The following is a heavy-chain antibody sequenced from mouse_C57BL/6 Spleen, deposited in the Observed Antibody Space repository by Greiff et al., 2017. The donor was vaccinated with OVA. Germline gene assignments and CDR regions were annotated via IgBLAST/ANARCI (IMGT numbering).Heavy chain of an antibody. D-gene: IGHD4-1*02. Sequence: EVKVEESGPGLVKPSQSLSLTCSVTGYSITSGYYWNWIRQFPGNKLEWMGYISYDGSNNYNPSLKNRISITRDTSKNQFFLKLNSVTTEDTATYYCAREGPNGTPGYFDVWGTGTTVTVSS. CDR1: GYSITSGYY. J-gene: IGHJ1*03. CDR3: AREGPNGTPGYFDV. CDR2: ISYDGSN. V-gene: IGHV3-6*01.